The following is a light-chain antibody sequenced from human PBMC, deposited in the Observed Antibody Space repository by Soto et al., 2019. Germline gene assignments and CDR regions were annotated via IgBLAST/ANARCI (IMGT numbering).Light chain of an antibody. CDR1: QGISNY. J-gene: IGKJ1*01. V-gene: IGKV1-27*01. CDR2: VAS. CDR3: QMYNSAPWT. Sequence: DIQMTQSPSSLSASVGDRVTITCRASQGISNYLAWYQQQPGKVPKLLIYVASTLQSGVPSRFSGSGSGTDFTLTSSSLQPEDVATYYCQMYNSAPWTFGQGTKVEIK.